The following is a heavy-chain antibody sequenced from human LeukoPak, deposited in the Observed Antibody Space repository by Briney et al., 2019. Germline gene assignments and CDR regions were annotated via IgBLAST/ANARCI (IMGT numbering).Heavy chain of an antibody. Sequence: PSETLSLTCTVSGGSLSSSSYYWGWIRQPPGKGLEWIGSIYYSGSTYYNPSLKSRVTISVDTSKNQFSLKLSSVTAADTAVYYCARVPVSVHYFDYWGQGTLVTVSS. D-gene: IGHD5/OR15-5a*01. V-gene: IGHV4-39*01. CDR1: GGSLSSSSYY. J-gene: IGHJ4*02. CDR3: ARVPVSVHYFDY. CDR2: IYYSGST.